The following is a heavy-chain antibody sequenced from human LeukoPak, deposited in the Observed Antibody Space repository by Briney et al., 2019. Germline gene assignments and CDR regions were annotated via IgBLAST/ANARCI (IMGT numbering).Heavy chain of an antibody. V-gene: IGHV3-74*01. CDR3: ARDISTVTTGFDY. CDR1: GFTFSTYW. Sequence: GGSLRLSCAASGFTFSTYWMHWVRQAPGKGLVWVSRINSDGSSTSYADSVKGRFTISRDNAKDTLYLQMNSLRAEDTAVYYCARDISTVTTGFDYWGQGTLVTVSS. CDR2: INSDGSST. J-gene: IGHJ4*02. D-gene: IGHD4-17*01.